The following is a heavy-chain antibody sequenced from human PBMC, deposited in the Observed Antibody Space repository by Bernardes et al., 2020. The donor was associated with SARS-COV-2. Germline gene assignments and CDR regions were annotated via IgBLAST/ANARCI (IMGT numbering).Heavy chain of an antibody. J-gene: IGHJ6*02. Sequence: SETLSLTCTVSGGSISSYYWSWIRQPPGKGLEWIGYIYYSVSPNYNPSLKSLVTISVDTSNNQFSLKLSSVTAADTAVYYCAIQDIGAIFGVVITPAGMEVRSQGTMVNVSS. CDR3: AIQDIGAIFGVVITPAGMEV. CDR1: GGSISSYY. V-gene: IGHV4-59*08. CDR2: IYYSVSP. D-gene: IGHD3-3*01.